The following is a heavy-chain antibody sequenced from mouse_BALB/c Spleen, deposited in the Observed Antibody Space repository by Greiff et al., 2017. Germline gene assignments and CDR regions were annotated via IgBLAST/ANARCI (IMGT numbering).Heavy chain of an antibody. J-gene: IGHJ4*01. Sequence: EVQLQQSGPELVKPGASVTIPCTASGYTFTDYNMDWVKQSPGKSLEWIGVINPNNGGTIYNQKFKGKATLTVDKSSSTAYMELRSLTSEDTAVYDSARWGNYGSYYAMDYWGQGTSVTVSS. CDR1: GYTFTDYN. CDR2: INPNNGGT. D-gene: IGHD2-1*01. CDR3: ARWGNYGSYYAMDY. V-gene: IGHV1-18*01.